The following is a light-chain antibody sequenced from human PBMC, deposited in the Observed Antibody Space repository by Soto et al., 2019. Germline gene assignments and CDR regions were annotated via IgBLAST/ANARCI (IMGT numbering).Light chain of an antibody. CDR1: GSNIGSNS. V-gene: IGLV1-47*01. CDR3: AAWDDSLRGWV. CDR2: RDS. J-gene: IGLJ3*02. Sequence: QSVLTQPPSVSAAPGQTVTISCSGRGSNIGSNSVSWYQQVPGTAPKLLIYRDSQRPSGVPDRFSGSKSGTSASLAISGLRSEDEADYYCAAWDDSLRGWVFGGGTKLTVL.